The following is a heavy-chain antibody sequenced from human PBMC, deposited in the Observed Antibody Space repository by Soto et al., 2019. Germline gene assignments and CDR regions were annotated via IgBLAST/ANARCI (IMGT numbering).Heavy chain of an antibody. J-gene: IGHJ6*02. Sequence: QVQLQESGPGLVKPSGTLSLTCAVSGVSISSSQWWSWVRQPPGKGLEWIGEIYHNERTNYNPSLTSRLTRSLHRSKTQVSLKLSSVTAADTATYYCGRTKAYFYGVDVWGQGTTVTVSS. CDR2: IYHNERT. CDR3: GRTKAYFYGVDV. V-gene: IGHV4-4*02. CDR1: GVSISSSQW.